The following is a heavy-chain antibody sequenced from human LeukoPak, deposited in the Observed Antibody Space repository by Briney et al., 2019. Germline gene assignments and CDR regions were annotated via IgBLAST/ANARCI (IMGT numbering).Heavy chain of an antibody. V-gene: IGHV4-59*01. CDR1: GGSISTYY. CDR2: IYHSGST. Sequence: SETLSLTCTVSGGSISTYYWNWIRQPPGKGLEWIGYIYHSGSTNYNPSLQSRVTISVDTSKNQFSLNLNSVTAADTAVYYCARTGERGSGWAIRRSNPHRKYFDYWGQGTLVTVSS. J-gene: IGHJ4*02. CDR3: ARTGERGSGWAIRRSNPHRKYFDY. D-gene: IGHD6-19*01.